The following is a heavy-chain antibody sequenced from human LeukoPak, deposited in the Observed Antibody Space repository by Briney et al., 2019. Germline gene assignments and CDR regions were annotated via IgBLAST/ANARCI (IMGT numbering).Heavy chain of an antibody. J-gene: IGHJ2*01. Sequence: PSETLSLTCTVSGGSISSGDYYWSWIRQPPGKGLEWIGYIYYSGSTYYNPSLKSRVTISVDTSKNQFSLKLSSVTAADTAVYYCARVWGWPDWYFDLWGRGTLVTVSS. CDR1: GGSISSGDYY. V-gene: IGHV4-30-4*01. CDR3: ARVWGWPDWYFDL. CDR2: IYYSGST. D-gene: IGHD5-24*01.